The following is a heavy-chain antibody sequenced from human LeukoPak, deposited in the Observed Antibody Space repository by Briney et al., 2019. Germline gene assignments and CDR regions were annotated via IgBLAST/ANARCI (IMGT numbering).Heavy chain of an antibody. Sequence: GGSLILSCAASGFTFSSYAMSWVRQAPGEGLEWVSSITTSGGSTYYADSVKGRFTISRDNAKNTLYLQMNSLRAEDTAVYYCAKDHYVSGRYDAFDIWGQGTMVTASS. J-gene: IGHJ3*02. CDR3: AKDHYVSGRYDAFDI. CDR1: GFTFSSYA. V-gene: IGHV3-23*01. CDR2: ITTSGGST. D-gene: IGHD3-10*01.